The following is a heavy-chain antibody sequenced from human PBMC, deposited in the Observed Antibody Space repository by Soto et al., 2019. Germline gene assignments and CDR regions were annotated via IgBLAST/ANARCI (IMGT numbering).Heavy chain of an antibody. V-gene: IGHV3-23*01. CDR1: GFTFSSYA. J-gene: IGHJ3*02. D-gene: IGHD3-10*01. CDR3: AGSGSSSTPGAFDI. CDR2: ISGSGGST. Sequence: GESLKISCAASGFTFSSYAMSWVRQAPGKGLEWVSAISGSGGSTYYADSVKGRFTISRDNSKNTLYLQMNSLRAEDTAVYYCAGSGSSSTPGAFDIWGQGTMVTVSS.